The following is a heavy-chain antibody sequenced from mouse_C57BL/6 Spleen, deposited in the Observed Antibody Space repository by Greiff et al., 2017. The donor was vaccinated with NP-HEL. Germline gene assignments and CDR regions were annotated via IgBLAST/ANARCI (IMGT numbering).Heavy chain of an antibody. Sequence: VQLQQSGAELVRPGTSVKLSCKASGYTFTSYWMHWVKQRPGQGLEWIGVIDPSDSYTNYNQKFKGKATLTVDTSSSTAYMQLSSLTSEDSAVYYCARSNYGSFDYWGQGTTLPVSS. J-gene: IGHJ2*01. D-gene: IGHD1-1*01. V-gene: IGHV1-59*01. CDR1: GYTFTSYW. CDR2: IDPSDSYT. CDR3: ARSNYGSFDY.